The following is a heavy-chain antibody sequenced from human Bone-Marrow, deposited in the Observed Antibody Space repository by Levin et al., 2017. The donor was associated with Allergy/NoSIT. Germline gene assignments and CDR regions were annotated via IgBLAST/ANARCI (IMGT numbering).Heavy chain of an antibody. CDR2: TYYRSKWYN. J-gene: IGHJ4*02. CDR1: GDRVSSNSAG. V-gene: IGHV6-1*01. CDR3: AREAASGWYKGWGSLYYFDY. Sequence: SQTLSLTCAVSGDRVSSNSAGWNWIRQSPSRGLEWLGRTYYRSKWYNDFAAFVKSRITISPDTSKNQFFLQLNSVGPEDTAVYYCAREAASGWYKGWGSLYYFDYWGQGTRVTVSS. D-gene: IGHD6-19*01.